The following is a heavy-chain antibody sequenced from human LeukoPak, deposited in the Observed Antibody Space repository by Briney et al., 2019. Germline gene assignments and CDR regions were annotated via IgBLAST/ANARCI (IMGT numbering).Heavy chain of an antibody. Sequence: PRGSLRLSCAASGFTFNSYAMRWVRQAPGKGLEWVSTIIGSGADTYFAVSVKGRFTISRDNPKNTVYLQMNSLRADDTAVYYCAKGPTAIVMVHWGPGTLVSVSS. CDR1: GFTFNSYA. CDR3: AKGPTAIVMVH. D-gene: IGHD2-21*01. CDR2: IIGSGADT. V-gene: IGHV3-23*01. J-gene: IGHJ4*02.